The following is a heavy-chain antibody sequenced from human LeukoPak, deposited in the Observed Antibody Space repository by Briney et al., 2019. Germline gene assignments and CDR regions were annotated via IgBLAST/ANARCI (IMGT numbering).Heavy chain of an antibody. Sequence: SETLSLTCTVSGGSIGSYYWSWIRQPAGKGLEWIGRIYTSGSTNYNPSLKSRVTISVDTSKNQFSLKLSSVTAADTAVYYCARDSGFTIFGALYYYYMDVWGKGTTVTVSS. CDR1: GGSIGSYY. V-gene: IGHV4-4*07. CDR2: IYTSGST. D-gene: IGHD3-3*01. CDR3: ARDSGFTIFGALYYYYMDV. J-gene: IGHJ6*03.